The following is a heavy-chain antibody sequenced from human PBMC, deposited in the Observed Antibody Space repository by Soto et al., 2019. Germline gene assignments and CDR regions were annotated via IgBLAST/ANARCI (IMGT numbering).Heavy chain of an antibody. CDR3: VRTSITSQYGAGYFEY. CDR2: ISYTGST. D-gene: IGHD2-2*01. Sequence: SETLSLTCTVSGGSISSSSYWGWIRQPPGKGLEWIGGISYTGSTYYNPSLKSRVTVSVDTSKNQFSLKLSSVTAADTAVYYCVRTSITSQYGAGYFEYWGQGTLVTVSS. CDR1: GGSISSSSY. J-gene: IGHJ4*02. V-gene: IGHV4-39*01.